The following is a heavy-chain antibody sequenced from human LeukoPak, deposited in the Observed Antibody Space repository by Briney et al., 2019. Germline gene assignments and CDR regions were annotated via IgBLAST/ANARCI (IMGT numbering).Heavy chain of an antibody. CDR2: IYPGGSDT. Sequence: GESLKISCKGSGYSFTSYWIGWVRQMPGKGLEWMGIIYPGGSDTRYSPAFQAQVTISSDKSISTAYLQWSSLKASDTAMYYCVTNAGLIVPPSYWGQETLVTVSS. D-gene: IGHD1-1*01. CDR3: VTNAGLIVPPSY. J-gene: IGHJ4*02. CDR1: GYSFTSYW. V-gene: IGHV5-51*01.